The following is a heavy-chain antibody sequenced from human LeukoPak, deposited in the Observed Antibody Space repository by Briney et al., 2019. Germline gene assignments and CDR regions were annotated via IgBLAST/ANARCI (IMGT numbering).Heavy chain of an antibody. CDR2: ISYDGSNK. V-gene: IGHV3-30*18. CDR1: GFTFSSYG. J-gene: IGHJ4*02. Sequence: PGGSLRLSCAASGFTFSSYGMHWVRQAPGKGLEWVAVISYDGSNKYYADSVKGRFTISRDNSKNRLYLQMNSLRAEDTVVYYCAKAPGRITMVRGVSISYFDYWGQGTLVTVSS. D-gene: IGHD3-10*01. CDR3: AKAPGRITMVRGVSISYFDY.